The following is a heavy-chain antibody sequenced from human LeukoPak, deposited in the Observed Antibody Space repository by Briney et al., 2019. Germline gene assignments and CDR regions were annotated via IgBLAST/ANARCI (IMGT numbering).Heavy chain of an antibody. D-gene: IGHD5-12*01. J-gene: IGHJ4*02. V-gene: IGHV3-23*01. CDR2: MSGGGDYT. CDR1: GFTFSNYA. Sequence: PGGSLRLSCAASGFTFSNYAMSWVRQAPGKGLEWISSMSGGGDYTYYADSVKGRFTISRDNSENKPYLQADSLRAEDTAVYYCGKGLNRDYSGIGDYWGQGTLVTVSS. CDR3: GKGLNRDYSGIGDY.